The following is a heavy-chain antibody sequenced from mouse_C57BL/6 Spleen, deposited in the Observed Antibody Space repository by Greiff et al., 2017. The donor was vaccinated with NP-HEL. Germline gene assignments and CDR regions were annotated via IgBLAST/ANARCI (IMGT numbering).Heavy chain of an antibody. D-gene: IGHD2-3*01. CDR2: IVPNSGGT. J-gene: IGHJ2*01. CDR1: GYTFTSYW. V-gene: IGHV1-72*01. CDR3: ARSYDGYYGVFYFDY. Sequence: QVQLQQPGAELVKPGASVKLSCKASGYTFTSYWMHWVKQRPGRGLEWIGRIVPNSGGTKYNEKFKSKATLTVDKPSSTAYMQLSSLTSEDSAVYYCARSYDGYYGVFYFDYWGQGTTLTVSS.